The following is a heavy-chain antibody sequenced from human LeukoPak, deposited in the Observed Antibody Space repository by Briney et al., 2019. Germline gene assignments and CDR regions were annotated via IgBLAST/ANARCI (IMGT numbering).Heavy chain of an antibody. CDR2: INHSGST. V-gene: IGHV4-39*07. D-gene: IGHD6-13*01. CDR3: ARAYSSSWYVQRAPNFDY. Sequence: PSETLSLTCTVSGGSISSSSYYWSWIRQPPGKGLEWIGEINHSGSTNYNPSLKSRVTISVDTSKNQFSLKLSSVTAADTAVYYCARAYSSSWYVQRAPNFDYWGQGTLVTVSS. J-gene: IGHJ4*02. CDR1: GGSISSSSYY.